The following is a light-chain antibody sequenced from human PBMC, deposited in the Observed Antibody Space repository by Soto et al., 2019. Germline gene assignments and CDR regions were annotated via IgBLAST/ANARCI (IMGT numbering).Light chain of an antibody. CDR2: AAS. CDR1: QSISSY. J-gene: IGKJ2*01. Sequence: DIPMTQSPSFLSASVGDRVTITCRASQSISSYLNWYQQKPGKAPKLLIYAASSLPSGVPSRFSGSRSGTDFTLTISSLQPEDFATYYCHQSYSLYTVGQGTKLEIK. CDR3: HQSYSLYT. V-gene: IGKV1-39*01.